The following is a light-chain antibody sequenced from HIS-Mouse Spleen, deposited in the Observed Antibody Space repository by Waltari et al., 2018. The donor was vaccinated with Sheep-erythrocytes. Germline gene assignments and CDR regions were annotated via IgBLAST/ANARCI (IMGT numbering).Light chain of an antibody. CDR2: DVS. Sequence: QSALTQPRSVSGSPGQSVTIPCPGTSSDVGGYYYVSWYQQHPGKAPKLMIYDVSKRPSGVPDRFSGSKSGNTASLTISGLQAEDEADYYCCSYAGSYNHVFATGTKVTVL. J-gene: IGLJ1*01. V-gene: IGLV2-11*01. CDR3: CSYAGSYNHV. CDR1: SSDVGGYYY.